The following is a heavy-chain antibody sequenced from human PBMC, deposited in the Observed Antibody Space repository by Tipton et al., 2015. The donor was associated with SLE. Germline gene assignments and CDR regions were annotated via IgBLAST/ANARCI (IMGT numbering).Heavy chain of an antibody. CDR1: GYSFTSYW. CDR3: ARQLVPAGVDP. Sequence: QLVQSGAEVKKPGQSLKISCKGSGYSFTSYWIGWVRQMPGKGLEWMGIIYPVDSDATYSPSFQGHVTISVDKSINTAYLEWSSLKASDTAMYYCARQLVPAGVDPWGQGTLVTVSS. V-gene: IGHV5-51*01. D-gene: IGHD2-2*01. J-gene: IGHJ5*02. CDR2: IYPVDSDA.